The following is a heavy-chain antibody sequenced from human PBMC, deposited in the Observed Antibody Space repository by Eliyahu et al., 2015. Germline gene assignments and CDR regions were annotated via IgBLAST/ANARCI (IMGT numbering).Heavy chain of an antibody. V-gene: IGHV3-23*01. CDR1: GFXFSXYA. CDR2: ISGSGGST. D-gene: IGHD6-19*01. CDR3: VWVAGTSYYYYGMDV. J-gene: IGHJ6*02. Sequence: EVQLLESGGGLVQPGGSLXLSCXASGFXFSXYAMRWVRQAPGKGVEWVSAISGSGGSTYYADSAKGRFTISRDNSKNTLYLQMNSLRAEDTAVYYCVWVAGTSYYYYGMDVWGQGTTVTVSS.